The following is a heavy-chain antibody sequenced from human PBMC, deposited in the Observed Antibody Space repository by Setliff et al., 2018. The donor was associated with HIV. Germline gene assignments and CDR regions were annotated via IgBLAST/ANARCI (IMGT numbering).Heavy chain of an antibody. V-gene: IGHV4-39*07. CDR2: IYYSGTA. Sequence: PSETLSLTCTVSGDSISSSAYHWGWVRQPPGKGLEWIGSIYYSGTAYYNPSLRSRVTILVDTSNNNFSLKLNSVTAADTAMYHCARVIASGYNFWSGYPFDAFDVWGQGTMVTVSS. CDR1: GDSISSSAYH. D-gene: IGHD3-3*01. CDR3: ARVIASGYNFWSGYPFDAFDV. J-gene: IGHJ3*01.